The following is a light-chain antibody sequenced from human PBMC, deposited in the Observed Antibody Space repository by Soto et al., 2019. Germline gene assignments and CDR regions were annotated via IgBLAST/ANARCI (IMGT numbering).Light chain of an antibody. V-gene: IGKV1-5*01. CDR2: DAS. J-gene: IGKJ1*01. CDR1: QSIGRF. CDR3: QQCYMGWT. Sequence: DIQMTQSPSTLSASVGDRVTITCRASQSIGRFVAWYQHQPGKAPKLLIYDASTLESGVPSRFSGTGSGTEFTFSITSLQPEDFGTYYCQQCYMGWTFGQGTKVDFK.